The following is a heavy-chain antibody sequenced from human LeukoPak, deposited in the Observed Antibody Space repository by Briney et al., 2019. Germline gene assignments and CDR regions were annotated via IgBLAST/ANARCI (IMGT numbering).Heavy chain of an antibody. CDR2: ISYDGSNK. Sequence: GGSLRLSRAASGFTFSSYAMHWVRQAPGKGLEWVAVISYDGSNKYYADSVKGRFTISRDNSKNTLYLQTNNLRAEDTAVYYCANKSPAVAGSLYWGQGTLVTVSS. CDR1: GFTFSSYA. CDR3: ANKSPAVAGSLY. D-gene: IGHD6-19*01. J-gene: IGHJ4*02. V-gene: IGHV3-30-3*01.